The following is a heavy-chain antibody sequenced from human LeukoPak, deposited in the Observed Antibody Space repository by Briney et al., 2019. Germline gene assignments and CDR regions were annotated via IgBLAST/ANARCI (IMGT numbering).Heavy chain of an antibody. CDR1: GGTFSSYA. Sequence: ASVKVSCKASGGTFSSYAISWVRQAPGQGLEWMGGIIPIFGTANYAQKLQGRVTMTTDTSTSTAYMELRSLRSDDTAVYYCARDQGVVIGFYFDYWGQGTLVTVSS. V-gene: IGHV1-69*05. D-gene: IGHD3-3*01. J-gene: IGHJ4*02. CDR3: ARDQGVVIGFYFDY. CDR2: IIPIFGTA.